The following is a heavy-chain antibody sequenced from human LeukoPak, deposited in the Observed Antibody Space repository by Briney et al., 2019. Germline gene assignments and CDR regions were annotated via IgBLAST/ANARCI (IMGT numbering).Heavy chain of an antibody. CDR1: GFTFSSYA. Sequence: EPGGSLRLSCAASGFTFSSYAMSWVRQAPGKGLEWVSGLTGSGGNTYYADSVKGRFTISRDTSRNSLSLHMNSLRAEDTAVYFCARRGGRNGWGDFDYWGQGTLVTVSS. V-gene: IGHV3-23*01. CDR3: ARRGGRNGWGDFDY. D-gene: IGHD3-10*01. CDR2: LTGSGGNT. J-gene: IGHJ4*02.